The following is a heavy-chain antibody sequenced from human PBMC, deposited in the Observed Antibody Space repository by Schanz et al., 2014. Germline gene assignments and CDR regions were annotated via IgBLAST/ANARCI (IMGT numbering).Heavy chain of an antibody. CDR3: ARVPSPTYRYNSPGAFDI. V-gene: IGHV1-18*01. CDR2: INAHTGNT. CDR1: GYIFGSHG. Sequence: QLMQSGSEVRKPGASVKVSCKASGYIFGSHGMTWVRQAPGQGPELMGWINAHTGNTQYAQKFQGRVNMTRDTVTTTVHLELTRLRTDDTAIYYCARVPSPTYRYNSPGAFDIWGQGTRVTVSS. D-gene: IGHD3-16*02. J-gene: IGHJ3*02.